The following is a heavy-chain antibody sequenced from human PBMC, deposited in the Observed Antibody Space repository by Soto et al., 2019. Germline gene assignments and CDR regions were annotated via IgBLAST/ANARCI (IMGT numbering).Heavy chain of an antibody. CDR2: IFYSGST. CDR3: ARQPTTGDTDLWFDP. V-gene: IGHV4-39*01. CDR1: GGSISTSRSY. D-gene: IGHD2-21*01. J-gene: IGHJ5*02. Sequence: QLQLLESGPGLVKASETLSLTCNVSGGSISTSRSYWARIRQPPGKGLEWLANIFYSGSTYYNPSLASRVTVSVDTSKNEFSLKLRSVTAADTAVYYCARQPTTGDTDLWFDPWGQGTLVTVSS.